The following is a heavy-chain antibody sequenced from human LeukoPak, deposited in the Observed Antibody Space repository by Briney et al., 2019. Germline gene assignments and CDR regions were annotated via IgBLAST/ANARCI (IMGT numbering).Heavy chain of an antibody. J-gene: IGHJ3*02. CDR2: IYHSGST. D-gene: IGHD3-10*01. V-gene: IGHV4-4*02. CDR3: ASPDPYGSGSPDAFDI. CDR1: GGSISSSNW. Sequence: SGTLSLTCAVSGGSISSSNWWSWVRQPPGKGLEWIGEIYHSGSTNYNPSLKSRVTISVDKSKNQFSLKLSSVTAADTAVYYCASPDPYGSGSPDAFDIWGQGTMVTVSS.